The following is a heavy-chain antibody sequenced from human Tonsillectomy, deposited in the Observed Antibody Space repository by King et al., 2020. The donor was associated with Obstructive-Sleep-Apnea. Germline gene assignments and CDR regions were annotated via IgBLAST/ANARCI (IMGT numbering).Heavy chain of an antibody. J-gene: IGHJ5*02. D-gene: IGHD2-21*02. Sequence: VQLQESGPGPVKPSETLSLTCTVSGGSFTTYYWTWIRQPPGNGLDGIGKIFYIGDTNTNPFLRSRGTLSVDTSKNQFSLKLRSVTAADTAVYFCARTTATASGWFDPWGQGTLVSVSS. CDR1: GGSFTTYY. V-gene: IGHV4-59*01. CDR3: ARTTATASGWFDP. CDR2: IFYIGDT.